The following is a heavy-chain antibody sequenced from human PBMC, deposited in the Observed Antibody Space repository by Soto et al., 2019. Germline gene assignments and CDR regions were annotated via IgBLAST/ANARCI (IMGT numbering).Heavy chain of an antibody. CDR3: AREQRKGYCSGGICRRWFDP. V-gene: IGHV1-8*01. D-gene: IGHD2-15*01. CDR2: MNPNRGNT. J-gene: IGHJ5*02. CDR1: GYTFTSYD. Sequence: QVQLVQSGAEVKKPGASVKVSCKASGYTFTSYDINWVRQATGQGLEWMGWMNPNRGNTGYAQKFQGRVTMSRNISISTAYMELSSLRSEDTAVYYCAREQRKGYCSGGICRRWFDPWGQGTLVTVSS.